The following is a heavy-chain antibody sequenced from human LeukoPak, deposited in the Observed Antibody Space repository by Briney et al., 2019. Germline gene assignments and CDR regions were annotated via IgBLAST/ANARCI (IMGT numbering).Heavy chain of an antibody. J-gene: IGHJ4*02. Sequence: PSETLSLTCAVYGGSFSGYYWSWIRQPPGKGLKWIGGINHSGSTNYNPSLKSRVTISVDTSKNQFSLKLSSVTAADAAVYYCARDPYPHNGRYHFNYWGQGTLVTVSS. CDR2: INHSGST. CDR1: GGSFSGYY. V-gene: IGHV4-34*01. CDR3: ARDPYPHNGRYHFNY. D-gene: IGHD1-26*01.